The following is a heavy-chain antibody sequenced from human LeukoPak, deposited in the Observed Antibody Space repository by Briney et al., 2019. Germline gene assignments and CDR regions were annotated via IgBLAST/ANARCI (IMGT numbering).Heavy chain of an antibody. CDR2: INPSGGST. D-gene: IGHD2-21*02. J-gene: IGHJ1*01. CDR1: GYTFTSYY. CDR3: ARDGEHIVVVTAIPRAEYFQH. V-gene: IGHV1-46*01. Sequence: ALVKVSCKASGYTFTSYYMHWVRQAPGQGLEWMGIINPSGGSTSYAQKFQGRVTMTRDTSTSTVYMELSSLRSEDTAVYYCARDGEHIVVVTAIPRAEYFQHWGQGTLVTVSS.